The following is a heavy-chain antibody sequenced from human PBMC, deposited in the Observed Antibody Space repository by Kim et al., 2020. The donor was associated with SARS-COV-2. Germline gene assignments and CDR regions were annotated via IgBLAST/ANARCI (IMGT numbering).Heavy chain of an antibody. J-gene: IGHJ2*01. CDR3: AKGSRLNVGWYFDL. Sequence: GGSLRLSCAASGFTFGDYAMHWVRQAPGKGLEWVSGISWNSGSIGYADSVKGRFTISRDNAKNSLYLQMNSLRAEDTALYYCAKGSRLNVGWYFDLWGRGTLVTVSS. V-gene: IGHV3-9*01. CDR1: GFTFGDYA. CDR2: ISWNSGSI.